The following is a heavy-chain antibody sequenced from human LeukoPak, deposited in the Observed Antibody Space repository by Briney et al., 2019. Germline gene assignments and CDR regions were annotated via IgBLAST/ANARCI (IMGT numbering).Heavy chain of an antibody. D-gene: IGHD6-13*01. CDR2: INHSGST. CDR1: GGSFSGYY. Sequence: SETLSLTCAVYGGSFSGYYWSWIRQPPGKGLGWIGEINHSGSTNYNPSLKSRVTISVDTSKNQFSLKLSSVTAADTAVYYCARGSIAAAGTRWYYYYYMDVWGKGTTVTASS. CDR3: ARGSIAAAGTRWYYYYYMDV. J-gene: IGHJ6*03. V-gene: IGHV4-34*01.